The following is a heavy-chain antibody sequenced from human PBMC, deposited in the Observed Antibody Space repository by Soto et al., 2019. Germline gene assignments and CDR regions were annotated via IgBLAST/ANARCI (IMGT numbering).Heavy chain of an antibody. CDR1: GGSISSGDYY. D-gene: IGHD6-13*01. Sequence: SETLSLTCTVSGGSISSGDYYWSWIRQPPGKGLEWIGYIYYSGSTYYNPSLKSRVTISVDTSKNQFSLKLSSVTAADTAVYYCARWSLAAAGTQPVYYYYYGMDVWGQGTTVTVSS. J-gene: IGHJ6*02. V-gene: IGHV4-30-4*01. CDR2: IYYSGST. CDR3: ARWSLAAAGTQPVYYYYYGMDV.